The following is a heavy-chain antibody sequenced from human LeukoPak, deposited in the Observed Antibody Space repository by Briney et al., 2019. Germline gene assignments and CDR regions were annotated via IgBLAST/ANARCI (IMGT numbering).Heavy chain of an antibody. J-gene: IGHJ4*02. D-gene: IGHD2-21*01. Sequence: PGRSLRLSCAASGFTFSSYAMHWVRQAPGKGLEWVAVISYDGSNKYYADSVKGRFTISRDNSKNTLYLQMNSLRAEDTAVYYCAKDLDNCGGDCFYNWGQGTLVTVSS. CDR3: AKDLDNCGGDCFYN. CDR2: ISYDGSNK. V-gene: IGHV3-30-3*01. CDR1: GFTFSSYA.